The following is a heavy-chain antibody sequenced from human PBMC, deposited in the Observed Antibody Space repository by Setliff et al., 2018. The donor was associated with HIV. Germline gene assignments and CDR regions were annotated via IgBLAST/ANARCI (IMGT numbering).Heavy chain of an antibody. CDR2: IYHRGGT. Sequence: SETLSLTCSVSGSSISSNSYWRAWIRQPPGKGLEYIGTIYHRGGTFNNPSLKSRVVMSVDTSKNQFSLKLTSVTAADTATYYCARDIGVNVAPDGRGYHTFDFWGRGTMVTVS. J-gene: IGHJ3*01. CDR3: ARDIGVNVAPDGRGYHTFDF. V-gene: IGHV4-38-2*02. D-gene: IGHD2-8*01. CDR1: GSSISSNSY.